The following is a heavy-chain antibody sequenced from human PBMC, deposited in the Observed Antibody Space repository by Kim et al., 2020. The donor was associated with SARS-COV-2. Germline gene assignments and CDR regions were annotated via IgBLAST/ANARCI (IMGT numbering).Heavy chain of an antibody. Sequence: SVKVSCKASGGTFSNYAISWVRQAPGQGLEWMGGIISILGTANYAQRFQGRVTITADESTSTAYMELSNLRAEDTAIYYCVRDRTMAAASTAGFEFWGQGTLVTVSS. V-gene: IGHV1-69*13. CDR1: GGTFSNYA. J-gene: IGHJ4*02. D-gene: IGHD6-13*01. CDR2: IISILGTA. CDR3: VRDRTMAAASTAGFEF.